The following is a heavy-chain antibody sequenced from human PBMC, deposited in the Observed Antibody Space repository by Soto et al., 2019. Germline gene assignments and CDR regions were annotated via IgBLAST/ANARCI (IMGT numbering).Heavy chain of an antibody. J-gene: IGHJ3*02. V-gene: IGHV1-69*01. CDR3: ARSDGSSGPYYDAFDI. Sequence: QVQLVQSGAEVKKPGSSVKVSCKASEGTFSSYAVSWVRQAPGQGLEWMGGIIPILGTAHYPQRFQGRVTITADESTSTAYMELSSLRSEDTAVYYCARSDGSSGPYYDAFDIWGQGTMVTVSS. CDR2: IIPILGTA. D-gene: IGHD6-13*01. CDR1: EGTFSSYA.